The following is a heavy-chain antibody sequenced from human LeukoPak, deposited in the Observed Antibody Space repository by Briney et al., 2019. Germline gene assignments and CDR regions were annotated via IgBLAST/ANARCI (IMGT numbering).Heavy chain of an antibody. D-gene: IGHD3-9*01. CDR2: INSDGSST. V-gene: IGHV3-74*01. CDR1: GFTFSSYW. Sequence: QPGGSLRLSCAASGFTFSSYWMHWVRQAPGKGLVWVSRINSDGSSTSYADSVKGRFTISRDNAKNTLYLQMNSLRAEDTAVYYCAMTWFLGRRPGYWGQGTLVTVSS. CDR3: AMTWFLGRRPGY. J-gene: IGHJ4*02.